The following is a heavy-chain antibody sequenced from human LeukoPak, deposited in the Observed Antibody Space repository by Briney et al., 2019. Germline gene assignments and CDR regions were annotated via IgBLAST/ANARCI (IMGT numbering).Heavy chain of an antibody. V-gene: IGHV4-34*01. CDR1: GGSFSGYY. CDR2: IYHSGST. CDR3: AYGVGAFDI. D-gene: IGHD4-17*01. J-gene: IGHJ3*02. Sequence: PSETLSLTCAVYGGSFSGYYWSWVRQPPGKGLEWIGEIYHSGSTNYNPSLKSRVTISVDKSKNQFSLKLSSVTAADTAVYYCAYGVGAFDIWGQGTMVTVSS.